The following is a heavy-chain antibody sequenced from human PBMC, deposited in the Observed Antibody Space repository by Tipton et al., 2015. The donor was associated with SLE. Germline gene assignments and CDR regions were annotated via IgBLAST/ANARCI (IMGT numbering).Heavy chain of an antibody. J-gene: IGHJ3*02. CDR1: GGSISNYY. CDR3: ARGWDFYAGGVYYADAFDI. Sequence: TLSLTCTVSGGSISNYYWSWIRQPPGKGLEWIGYIYYSGSTNYNPSLKSRVTISVDTSKKQLSLSLRSVTAADTAVYYCARGWDFYAGGVYYADAFDIWGQGTMVTVSS. V-gene: IGHV4-59*08. CDR2: IYYSGST. D-gene: IGHD3-22*01.